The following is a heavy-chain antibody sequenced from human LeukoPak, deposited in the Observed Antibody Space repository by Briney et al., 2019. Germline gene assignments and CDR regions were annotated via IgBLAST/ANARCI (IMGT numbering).Heavy chain of an antibody. V-gene: IGHV3-23*01. D-gene: IGHD3-10*01. CDR3: AKDLVLWSGGGSNWFDP. J-gene: IGHJ5*02. CDR1: GFTFSCYA. Sequence: PGGSLRLTCAASGFTFSCYAMSWVRQAPGKGLEWVSAISGSGGSTYYADSVKGRFTISRDNSKNTLYLQMNSLRAEDTAVYYWAKDLVLWSGGGSNWFDPWGQGTLDTVSS. CDR2: ISGSGGST.